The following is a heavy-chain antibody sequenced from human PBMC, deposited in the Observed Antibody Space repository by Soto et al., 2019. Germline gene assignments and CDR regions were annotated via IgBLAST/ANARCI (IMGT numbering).Heavy chain of an antibody. J-gene: IGHJ6*01. CDR2: VNHSGNT. Sequence: SETLSLTCAVYGESFSGYYWTWIRQPPGKGLEWIGEVNHSGNTNYNPSLKSRVTISVDTTKNQFSLKMSSVAAADTAVYYCARVCSGDCHYCVDVWGQGTTVTVSS. CDR1: GESFSGYY. CDR3: ARVCSGDCHYCVDV. V-gene: IGHV4-34*01. D-gene: IGHD2-21*02.